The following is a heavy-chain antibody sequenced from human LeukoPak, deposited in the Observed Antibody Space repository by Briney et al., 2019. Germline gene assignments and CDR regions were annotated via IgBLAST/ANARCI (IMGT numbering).Heavy chain of an antibody. V-gene: IGHV4-34*01. D-gene: IGHD2-2*01. CDR3: ARLRVVPAAMRSYYYYYYMDV. Sequence: SETLSLTCAIYGGSFSGYYWSWIRQPPGKGVEWIGEINHSGSTNYNPSLKSRVTISVDTSKNQFSLKLSSVTAADTAVYYCARLRVVPAAMRSYYYYYYMDVWGKGTTVTISS. CDR2: INHSGST. J-gene: IGHJ6*03. CDR1: GGSFSGYY.